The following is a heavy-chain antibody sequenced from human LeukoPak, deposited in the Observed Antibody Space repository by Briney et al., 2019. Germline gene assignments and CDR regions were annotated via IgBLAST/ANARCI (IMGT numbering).Heavy chain of an antibody. CDR2: INHSGST. V-gene: IGHV4-34*01. CDR3: AREHYDILTGYLYYFDY. D-gene: IGHD3-9*01. CDR1: GGSFSGYY. J-gene: IGHJ4*02. Sequence: SETLSLTCAVYGGSFSGYYWSWIRQPPGKGLEWIGEINHSGSTNYNPSLKSRVTISVDTSKNQFSLKLSSVTAVDTAVYYCAREHYDILTGYLYYFDYWGQGTLVTVSS.